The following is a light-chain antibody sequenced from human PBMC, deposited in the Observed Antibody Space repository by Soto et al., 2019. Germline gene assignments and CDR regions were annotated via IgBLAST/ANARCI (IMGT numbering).Light chain of an antibody. CDR2: GDS. CDR1: QRVGGN. J-gene: IGKJ2*01. V-gene: IGKV3-15*01. CDR3: QQYNNWPYT. Sequence: EIVMTQSPATLSVSPGERVTLSCRASQRVGGNLAWYQQKRGQAPRLLIYGDSTRATGVPARFTGTGSGTEFTLTVTSLQSEDFAVYYCQQYNNWPYTFGQGTKVDIK.